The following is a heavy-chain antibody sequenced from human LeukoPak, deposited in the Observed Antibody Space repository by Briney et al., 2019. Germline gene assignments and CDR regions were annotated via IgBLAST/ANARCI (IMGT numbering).Heavy chain of an antibody. D-gene: IGHD1-26*01. CDR3: ARERGSGSYSTDY. Sequence: SVKVSCKASGGTFSSYAISWVRQAPGQGLEWMGGIIPIFGTANYAQKFQGRVTITTDESTSTAYMELSSLRSEDTAVYYCARERGSGSYSTDYWGQGTLVTVSS. V-gene: IGHV1-69*05. CDR2: IIPIFGTA. CDR1: GGTFSSYA. J-gene: IGHJ4*02.